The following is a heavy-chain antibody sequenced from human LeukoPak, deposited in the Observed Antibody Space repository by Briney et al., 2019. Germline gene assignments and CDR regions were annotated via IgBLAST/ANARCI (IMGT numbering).Heavy chain of an antibody. D-gene: IGHD1-26*01. CDR1: GFTFSSYA. CDR3: ARDRVGATLYFDY. Sequence: GGSLRLSCAASGFTFSSYAMSWVRQAPGKGLEWVSALSGSGGTTYYADFMKGRFTISRDNSKNTLYLQMNSLRAEDTAVYYCARDRVGATLYFDYWGQGTLVTVSS. J-gene: IGHJ4*02. V-gene: IGHV3-23*01. CDR2: LSGSGGTT.